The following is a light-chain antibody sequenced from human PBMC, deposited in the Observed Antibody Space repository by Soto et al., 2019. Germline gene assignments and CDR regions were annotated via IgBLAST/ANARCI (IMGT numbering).Light chain of an antibody. Sequence: QSALTQPASVSGSPGQSITISCTGTSSDVGDYNYVSWFQQHPSKAPKLMIYDVSSRPSGISNRFSGSKSGNTASLTISGLQAEDEADYSCSSYASSSSLDVFGSGTKLTVL. J-gene: IGLJ1*01. CDR1: SSDVGDYNY. CDR2: DVS. V-gene: IGLV2-14*03. CDR3: SSYASSSSLDV.